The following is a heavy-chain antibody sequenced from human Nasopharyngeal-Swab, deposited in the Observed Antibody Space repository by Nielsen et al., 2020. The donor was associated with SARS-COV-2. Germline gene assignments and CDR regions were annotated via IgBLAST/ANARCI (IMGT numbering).Heavy chain of an antibody. CDR2: IESSGNS. CDR1: GDSISNSDYY. CDR3: ARSSRPYFDP. V-gene: IGHV4-39*01. Sequence: SETLSLTCTASGDSISNSDYYWAWIRQPPGKGLEWIGSIESSGNSYSSPSLQSRVIISVDASKNQFSLRLTSVTAADTAVYFCARSSRPYFDPWGPGTLVSVSS. J-gene: IGHJ5*02. D-gene: IGHD2-2*01.